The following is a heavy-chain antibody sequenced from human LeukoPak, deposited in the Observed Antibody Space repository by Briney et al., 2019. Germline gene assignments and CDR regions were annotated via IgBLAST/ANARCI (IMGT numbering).Heavy chain of an antibody. J-gene: IGHJ4*02. D-gene: IGHD2-15*01. CDR2: MSYRGST. CDR1: GYSISSDTHY. V-gene: IGHV4-39*01. CDR3: VRQGIVEIAARVSNFDY. Sequence: QPSETLSFTCAVSGYSISSDTHYTGWIRQSPGKGLEWIGSMSYRGSTYYNPSLKSRVTFSVDASRNQFSLRLSSVTAADTAVYYCVRQGIVEIAARVSNFDYWGPGILVTVSS.